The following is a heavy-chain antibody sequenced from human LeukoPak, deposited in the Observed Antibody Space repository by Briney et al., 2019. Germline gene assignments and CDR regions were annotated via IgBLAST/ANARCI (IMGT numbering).Heavy chain of an antibody. D-gene: IGHD4-17*01. CDR3: ARDSHYAFDY. CDR1: GFTVSSNY. J-gene: IGHJ4*02. V-gene: IGHV3-53*01. Sequence: GGSRRLSCAASGFTVSSNYMTWVRQAPGKGLEWVSVIYSGGSTYYADSVKGRFTISRDNSKNTLYLQMNSLRAEDTAMYYCARDSHYAFDYWGQGTLVTVSS. CDR2: IYSGGST.